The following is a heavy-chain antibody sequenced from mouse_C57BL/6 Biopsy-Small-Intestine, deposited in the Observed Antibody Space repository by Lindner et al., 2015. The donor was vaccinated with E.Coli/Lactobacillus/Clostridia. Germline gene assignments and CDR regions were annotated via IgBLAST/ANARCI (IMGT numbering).Heavy chain of an antibody. D-gene: IGHD2-5*01. V-gene: IGHV1-20*01. J-gene: IGHJ3*01. CDR1: GYSFTGYF. CDR3: ARSDYSNYEGFAY. CDR2: INPYNGDT. Sequence: VQLQESGPELVKPGDSVKISCKASGYSFTGYFMNWVMQSHGESLEWIGRINPYNGDTFYNQKFKGKATLTVDKSSSTAHMELRSLTSEDSAVYYRARSDYSNYEGFAYWGQGTLVTVSA.